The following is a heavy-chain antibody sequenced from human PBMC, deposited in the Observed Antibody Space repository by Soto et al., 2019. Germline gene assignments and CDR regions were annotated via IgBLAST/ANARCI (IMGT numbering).Heavy chain of an antibody. CDR1: GFTFSSYL. CDR3: ARGFGWVDV. D-gene: IGHD3-10*01. V-gene: IGHV3-64*04. CDR2: ISSNGGST. Sequence: GGSLRLSCSASGFTFSSYLMHWVRQAPGKGLEYVSAISSNGGSTYYADSVKGRFTISRDDSKSTLYLQMNSLRAEDTAVYYCARGFGWVDVWGQGTTVTVSS. J-gene: IGHJ6*02.